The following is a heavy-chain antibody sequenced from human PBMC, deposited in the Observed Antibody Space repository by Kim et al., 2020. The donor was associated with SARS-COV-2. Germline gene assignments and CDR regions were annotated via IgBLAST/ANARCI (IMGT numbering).Heavy chain of an antibody. CDR3: ARGGTSRWFDY. J-gene: IGHJ4*02. Sequence: SETLSLTCTVSGGSISSYYWSWIRQPAGKGPEWIGYIYYIGSTNYNPSLKSRVMISVDTSKNQFSLKLTSMTAADTAVYYCARGGTSRWFDYWGQGTLVTVSS. V-gene: IGHV4-59*01. CDR1: GGSISSYY. CDR2: IYYIGST. D-gene: IGHD2-2*01.